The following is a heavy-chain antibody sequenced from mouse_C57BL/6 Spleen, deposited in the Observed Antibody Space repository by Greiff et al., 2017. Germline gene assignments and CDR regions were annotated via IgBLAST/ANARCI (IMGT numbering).Heavy chain of an antibody. CDR3: ARRGWDD. CDR2: IYPSDSNT. V-gene: IGHV1-50*01. J-gene: IGHJ2*01. Sequence: QVQLQQPGAELVKPGASVKLSCKASGYTFTSYWMQWVKQRPGKGLEWIGEIYPSDSNTNYNQKFKGNATLTVDTSSSTAYMQLNSLTSEDSAVYYCARRGWDDWGQGTTLTVSS. D-gene: IGHD3-3*01. CDR1: GYTFTSYW.